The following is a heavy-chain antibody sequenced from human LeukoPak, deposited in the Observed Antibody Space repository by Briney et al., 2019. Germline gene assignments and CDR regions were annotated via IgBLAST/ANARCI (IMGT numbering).Heavy chain of an antibody. CDR3: ARLLGPDY. D-gene: IGHD1-26*01. J-gene: IGHJ4*02. Sequence: SGTLSLTCTVSGGSISSSSYYWGWIRQPPGKGLEWIGSIYYSGSTYYNPSLKSRVTISVDTSKNQFSLKLSSVTAADTAVYYCARLLGPDYWGQGTLVTVSS. V-gene: IGHV4-39*01. CDR1: GGSISSSSYY. CDR2: IYYSGST.